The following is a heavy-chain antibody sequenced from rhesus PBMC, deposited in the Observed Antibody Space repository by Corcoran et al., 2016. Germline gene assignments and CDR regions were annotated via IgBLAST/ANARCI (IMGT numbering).Heavy chain of an antibody. Sequence: QVQLQESGPGLVKPSETLSLTCAVSGYSISSGYGWGWIRQPPGKGLVWIGQLYGGSGSTYYNPSLKSRVTVSKDTSKNQVSLKLSSVTAADTAVYYCARDFSGYSSGGYYFDYWGQGVLVTVSS. D-gene: IGHD6-31*01. CDR3: ARDFSGYSSGGYYFDY. V-gene: IGHV4-127*01. CDR1: GYSISSGYG. J-gene: IGHJ4*01. CDR2: LYGGSGST.